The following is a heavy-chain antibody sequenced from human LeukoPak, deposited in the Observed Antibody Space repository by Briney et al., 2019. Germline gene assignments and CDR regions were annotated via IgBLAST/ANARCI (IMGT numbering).Heavy chain of an antibody. D-gene: IGHD3-3*01. CDR3: AAHLEWLLTTIRFDY. V-gene: IGHV3-30*02. J-gene: IGHJ4*02. CDR1: GFTFSSYG. Sequence: GGSLRLSCAASGFTFSSYGMHWVRQAPGKGLEWVAFIRYDGSNKYYADSVKGRFTISRDNSKNTLYLQMNSLRAEDTAVYYCAAHLEWLLTTIRFDYWGQGTLVTVSS. CDR2: IRYDGSNK.